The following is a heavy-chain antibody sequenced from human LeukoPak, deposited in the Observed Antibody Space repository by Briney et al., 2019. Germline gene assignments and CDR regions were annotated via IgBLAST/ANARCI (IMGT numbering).Heavy chain of an antibody. CDR3: ARDHCSGGSCYSVLGLPRN. Sequence: ASVTVSCTASGGTFSSYAISWVRQAPGQGLEWMGGIIPIFGTANYAQKFQGRVTITADESTSTAYMELSSLRSEDTAVYYCARDHCSGGSCYSVLGLPRNWGQGTLVTVSS. V-gene: IGHV1-69*13. CDR1: GGTFSSYA. J-gene: IGHJ4*02. CDR2: IIPIFGTA. D-gene: IGHD2-15*01.